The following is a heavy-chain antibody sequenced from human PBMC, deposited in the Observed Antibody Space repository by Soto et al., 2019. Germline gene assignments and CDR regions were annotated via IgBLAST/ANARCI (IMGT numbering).Heavy chain of an antibody. CDR2: ISDSGGST. CDR3: AKDGGWSLAVAGLFDY. J-gene: IGHJ4*02. D-gene: IGHD6-19*01. CDR1: GSTFSSDD. V-gene: IGHV3-23*01. Sequence: PGGSLRLSCVVSGSTFSSDDMSWVRQAPGRGLEWVSGISDSGGSTYYADSVKGRFNISRDNAKNTLYLQMKSLRVEDTALYYCAKDGGWSLAVAGLFDYWGPGTQVTVSS.